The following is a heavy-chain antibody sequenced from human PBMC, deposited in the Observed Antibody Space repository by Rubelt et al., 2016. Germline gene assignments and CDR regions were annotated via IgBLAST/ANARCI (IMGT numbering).Heavy chain of an antibody. J-gene: IGHJ3*02. CDR3: AGRDVTMVRGVKGGDAFDI. CDR2: ISYDGSNK. Sequence: VQLVESGGGLVQPGGSLRLSCAASGFTFSSYGMHWVRQAPGKGLEWVAVISYDGSNKYYADSVKGGFTISRDNSKNPLYLQMNSLRAEDTAVYYGAGRDVTMVRGVKGGDAFDIWGQGTMVTVSS. CDR1: GFTFSSYG. D-gene: IGHD3-10*01. V-gene: IGHV3-30*03.